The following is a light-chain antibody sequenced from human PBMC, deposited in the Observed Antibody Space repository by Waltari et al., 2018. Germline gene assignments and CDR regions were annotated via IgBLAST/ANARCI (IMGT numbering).Light chain of an antibody. Sequence: SSELTQDPAVSVALGQAVRITCQGDSLRTYYASWYQQKPGQAPVLVIYGKSNRPSGLPXRFSGSSSGNTASLTISGAQAEDEADYYCASRDSSGNHAVFGGGTKLTVL. J-gene: IGLJ2*01. CDR3: ASRDSSGNHAV. CDR2: GKS. V-gene: IGLV3-19*01. CDR1: SLRTYY.